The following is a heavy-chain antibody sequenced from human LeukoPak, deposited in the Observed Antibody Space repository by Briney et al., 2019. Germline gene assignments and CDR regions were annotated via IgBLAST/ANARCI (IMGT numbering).Heavy chain of an antibody. CDR3: ASSMVVTFNWFDP. D-gene: IGHD4/OR15-4a*01. J-gene: IGHJ5*02. CDR2: IIPIFGTA. CDR1: GGTFSSYA. V-gene: IGHV1-69*05. Sequence: SVKVSCKASGGTFSSYAISWVRQAPGQGLEWVGGIIPIFGTANYAQKFQGRVTITTDESTSTAYMELSSLRSEDTAVYYCASSMVVTFNWFDPWGQGTLVTVSS.